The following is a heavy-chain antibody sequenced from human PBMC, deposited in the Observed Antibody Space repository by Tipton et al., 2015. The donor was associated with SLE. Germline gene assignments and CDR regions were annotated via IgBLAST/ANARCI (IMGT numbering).Heavy chain of an antibody. CDR3: ARDKGSPTGYYYYMDV. D-gene: IGHD3-9*01. Sequence: GLVKPSETLSLTCTVSGGSISSYYWSWIRQPPGKGLEWIGYIYYSGSTNYNPSLKSRVTISVDTSKNQFSLKLSSVTAADTAVYYCARDKGSPTGYYYYMDVWGKGTTVTVSS. CDR2: IYYSGST. CDR1: GGSISSYY. V-gene: IGHV4-59*01. J-gene: IGHJ6*03.